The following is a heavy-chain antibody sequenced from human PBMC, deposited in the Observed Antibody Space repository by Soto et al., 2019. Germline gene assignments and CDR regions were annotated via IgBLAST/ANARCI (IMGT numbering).Heavy chain of an antibody. Sequence: GGSLRLSCAASGFTFSTFGMHWVRQAPGKGLEWVAVISSDGSKKYYIDSVKGRLTISRDNSKNTLYLQMNSLRVEDTAVYYCAKDGTVTTAVDSFYYGMDVWGQGTAVTVSS. D-gene: IGHD4-17*01. V-gene: IGHV3-30*18. CDR1: GFTFSTFG. J-gene: IGHJ6*02. CDR2: ISSDGSKK. CDR3: AKDGTVTTAVDSFYYGMDV.